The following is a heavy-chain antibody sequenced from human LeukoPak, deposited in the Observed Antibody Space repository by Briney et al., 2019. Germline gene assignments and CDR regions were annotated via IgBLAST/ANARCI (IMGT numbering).Heavy chain of an antibody. V-gene: IGHV1-3*01. CDR3: AAGPIDSYGYPFDY. CDR1: GYTFTSYA. J-gene: IGHJ4*02. CDR2: INAGNGNT. Sequence: GASVKVSCKASGYTFTSYAMHWVRQAPGQRLEWMGWINAGNGNTKYSQKFQGRVTITRDTSASTAYMELSSLRSEDTAVYYCAAGPIDSYGYPFDYWGQGTLVTVSS. D-gene: IGHD5-18*01.